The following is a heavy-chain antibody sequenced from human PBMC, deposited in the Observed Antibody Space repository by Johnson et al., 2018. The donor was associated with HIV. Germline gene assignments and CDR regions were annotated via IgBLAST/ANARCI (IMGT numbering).Heavy chain of an antibody. CDR2: ISHDGSHK. J-gene: IGHJ3*02. Sequence: QVQLVESGGGVVQPGRSLRLSCAASGFTFSSMHWDRQAPGKGLEWVAVISHDGSHKYYADSVKGRFSLSRDISKNMLYLQMNSLRAEDTAVYYCATFGGGSFHAFDLDMWGQGTRVTVSS. D-gene: IGHD1-26*01. CDR1: GFTFSS. V-gene: IGHV3-30*03. CDR3: ATFGGGSFHAFDLDM.